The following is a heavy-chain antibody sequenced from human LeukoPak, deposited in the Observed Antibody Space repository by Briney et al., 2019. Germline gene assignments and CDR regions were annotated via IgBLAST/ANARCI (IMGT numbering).Heavy chain of an antibody. V-gene: IGHV1-69*04. CDR2: IIPILGIA. CDR3: AEGSYGYSYYYYGMDV. CDR1: GGTFSSYA. J-gene: IGHJ6*02. D-gene: IGHD5-18*01. Sequence: SVKVSCKASGGTFSSYAISWVRQAPGQGLEWMGRIIPILGIANYAQKFQGRVTITADKSTSTAYMELSSLRSEDTAVYYCAEGSYGYSYYYYGMDVRGQGTTVTVSS.